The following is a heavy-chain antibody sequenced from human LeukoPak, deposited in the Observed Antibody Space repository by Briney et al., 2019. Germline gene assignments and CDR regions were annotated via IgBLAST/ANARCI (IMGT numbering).Heavy chain of an antibody. V-gene: IGHV4-4*07. CDR2: IYSTGVT. Sequence: SETLSLTCTVSGGSINTYYWSWIRQPAGKGLEWIGRIYSTGVTTYNPSLKGRVTMSVDTSKNQFSLKLSSVTAADTAVYYCARPQSGLGWFDPWGQGILVTVSS. CDR3: ARPQSGLGWFDP. CDR1: GGSINTYY. J-gene: IGHJ5*02.